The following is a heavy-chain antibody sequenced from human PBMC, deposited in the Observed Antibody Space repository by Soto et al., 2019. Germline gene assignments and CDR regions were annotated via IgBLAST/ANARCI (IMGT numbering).Heavy chain of an antibody. CDR3: ARHVPAAGYYYGMDV. CDR2: IIPIFGTA. V-gene: IGHV1-69*12. J-gene: IGHJ6*02. D-gene: IGHD2-2*01. CDR1: GGTFSSYA. Sequence: QVQLVQSGAEVKKPGSSVKVSCKASGGTFSSYAISWVRQAPGQGLEWMGGIIPIFGTANYAQKFQVRVTITANESTSKAYMELSSLRSDDTAVYYCARHVPAAGYYYGMDVWGQGTTVTVSS.